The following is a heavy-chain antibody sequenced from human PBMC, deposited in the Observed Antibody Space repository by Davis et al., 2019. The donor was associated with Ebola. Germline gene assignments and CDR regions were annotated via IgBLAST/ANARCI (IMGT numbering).Heavy chain of an antibody. Sequence: SETLSLTCAVSGGSISSSNWWSWVRQPPGKGLEWIGEIYHSGSTNYNPSLKSRVTISVDKSKNQFSLKLSSVTAADTAVYYCARLLYYDFWSGYSRNRGYFDYWGQGTLVTVSS. CDR1: GGSISSSNW. J-gene: IGHJ4*02. D-gene: IGHD3-3*01. V-gene: IGHV4-4*02. CDR2: IYHSGST. CDR3: ARLLYYDFWSGYSRNRGYFDY.